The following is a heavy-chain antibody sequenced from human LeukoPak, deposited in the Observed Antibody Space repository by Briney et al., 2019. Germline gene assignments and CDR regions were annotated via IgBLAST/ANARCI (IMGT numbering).Heavy chain of an antibody. CDR3: ARANHYDSQGFDY. V-gene: IGHV4-30-2*01. J-gene: IGHJ4*02. D-gene: IGHD3-22*01. CDR1: GGSISSYS. Sequence: SETLSLTCTVSGGSISSYSWSWIRQPPGKGLEWIGYIYHSGSTYYNPSLKSRVTISVDRSKNQFSLKLSSVTAADTAVYYCARANHYDSQGFDYWGQGTLVTVSS. CDR2: IYHSGST.